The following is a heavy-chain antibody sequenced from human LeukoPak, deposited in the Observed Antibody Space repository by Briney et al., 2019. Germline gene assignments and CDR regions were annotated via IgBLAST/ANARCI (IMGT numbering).Heavy chain of an antibody. D-gene: IGHD1-26*01. CDR2: IKQDGSTK. V-gene: IGHV3-7*01. CDR3: ARDTDGSLDY. J-gene: IGHJ4*02. CDR1: GFAFTNSW. Sequence: GGSLRLSCAASGFAFTNSWMAWVRQAPGKGLEWVANIKQDGSTKHCVDSLKGRFTISRDNPKNSLYLQMSSLRADDTAVYYCARDTDGSLDYWGQGILVTVAS.